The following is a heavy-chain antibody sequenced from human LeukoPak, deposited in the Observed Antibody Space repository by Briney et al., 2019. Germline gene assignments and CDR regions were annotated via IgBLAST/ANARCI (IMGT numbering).Heavy chain of an antibody. CDR3: AREGITIFGVVPHFDY. CDR1: GYTFTSYG. CDR2: ISAYNGNT. D-gene: IGHD3-3*01. V-gene: IGHV1-18*01. J-gene: IGHJ4*02. Sequence: GASVKVSCKASGYTFTSYGISWVRQAPGQGLEWMGWISAYNGNTNYAQKLQGGVTMTTDTSTSTAYMELRSLRSDDTAVYYCAREGITIFGVVPHFDYWGQGTLVTVSS.